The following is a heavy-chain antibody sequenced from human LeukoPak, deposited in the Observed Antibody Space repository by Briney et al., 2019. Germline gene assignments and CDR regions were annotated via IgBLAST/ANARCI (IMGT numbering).Heavy chain of an antibody. CDR2: ISYDGSNK. D-gene: IGHD6-13*01. CDR1: GFTFSSYG. Sequence: GGSLRRSCAAAGFTFSSYGMLWVRQAPGKGLEWVAVISYDGSNKYYAHSVKGRFTISRDNSKNTLYLQMNSLRAEDTAVYYCARGTADGDYWGQGTLVTVSS. J-gene: IGHJ4*02. V-gene: IGHV3-30*03. CDR3: ARGTADGDY.